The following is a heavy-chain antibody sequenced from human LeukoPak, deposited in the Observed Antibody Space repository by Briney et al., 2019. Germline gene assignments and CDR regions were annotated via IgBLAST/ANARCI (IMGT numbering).Heavy chain of an antibody. D-gene: IGHD2-2*02. V-gene: IGHV1-69*11. Sequence: SVKVSCKASGGTFSSYAISWVRQAPGQGLEWMGRIIPILGTANYAQKFQGRVTITADESTSTAYMELSSLRSEDTAVYYCARTSAIRRDLDYWGQGTLVTVSS. CDR2: IIPILGTA. J-gene: IGHJ4*02. CDR1: GGTFSSYA. CDR3: ARTSAIRRDLDY.